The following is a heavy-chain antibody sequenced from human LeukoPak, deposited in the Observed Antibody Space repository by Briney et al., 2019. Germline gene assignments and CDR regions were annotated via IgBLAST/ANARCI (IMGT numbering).Heavy chain of an antibody. D-gene: IGHD1-26*01. CDR2: ISGSGGST. Sequence: GGSLRLSCTASGFTFGDYAMSWVRQAPGKGLEWVSAISGSGGSTYYADSVKGRFTISRDNSKNTLYLQMNSLRAEDTAVYYCAKEGELPTHFDYWGQGTLVTVSS. J-gene: IGHJ4*02. CDR3: AKEGELPTHFDY. CDR1: GFTFGDYA. V-gene: IGHV3-23*01.